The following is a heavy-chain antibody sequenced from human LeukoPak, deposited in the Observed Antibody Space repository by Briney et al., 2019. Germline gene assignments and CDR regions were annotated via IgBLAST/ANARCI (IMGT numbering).Heavy chain of an antibody. J-gene: IGHJ4*02. D-gene: IGHD5-24*01. Sequence: ASVKVSCKASGGTFSSYAISWVRQAPGQGLEWMGGIIPIFGTPNYAQKFQGRVTITADESTSTAYMELSSLRSEDTAVYYCARGIGDGYNLDGYYFDYWGQGTLVTVSS. CDR3: ARGIGDGYNLDGYYFDY. CDR1: GGTFSSYA. CDR2: IIPIFGTP. V-gene: IGHV1-69*13.